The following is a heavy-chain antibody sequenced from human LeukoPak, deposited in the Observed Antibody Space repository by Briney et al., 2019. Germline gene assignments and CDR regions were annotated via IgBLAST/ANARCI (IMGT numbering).Heavy chain of an antibody. J-gene: IGHJ4*02. Sequence: GGSLRLSCAASGFTFSSYAMHWVRQAPGKGLEWVAVVSYDGNNKDYADSVTGRFTVSRDNSKNTLYLQMNSLRAEDTAVFFCARSAGGSYPNFDYWGQGTLVTVSS. CDR3: ARSAGGSYPNFDY. CDR1: GFTFSSYA. V-gene: IGHV3-30*04. CDR2: VSYDGNNK. D-gene: IGHD1-26*01.